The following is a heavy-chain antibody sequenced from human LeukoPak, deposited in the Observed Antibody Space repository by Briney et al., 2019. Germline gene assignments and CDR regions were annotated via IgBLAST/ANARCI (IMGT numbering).Heavy chain of an antibody. CDR1: GFILSSHG. V-gene: IGHV3-23*01. CDR3: ATTRPYGTTWAGAFED. J-gene: IGHJ4*01. Sequence: GGSLRLSCAAYGFILSSHGMSWVRQAPGKRLEWVSTVTSRGGTDYTDSVKGRFIISRDNSKNTLLLQMSSLRAEDTAVYYCATTRPYGTTWAGAFEDWGQGTPVTVSS. CDR2: VTSRGGT. D-gene: IGHD6-19*01.